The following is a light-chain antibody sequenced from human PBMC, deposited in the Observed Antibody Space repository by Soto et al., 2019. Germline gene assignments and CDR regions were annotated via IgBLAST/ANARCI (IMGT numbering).Light chain of an antibody. CDR1: QSVSSY. V-gene: IGKV3-11*01. Sequence: EIVLTQSPATLALSPGERAALSCRASQSVSSYLAWYQQKPGQAPRLLIYDASNRATGIPARFSGSRSGTEFTLTISSLQPEDFASYYCLQDYGDSWTFGQGTKVDIK. CDR2: DAS. CDR3: LQDYGDSWT. J-gene: IGKJ1*01.